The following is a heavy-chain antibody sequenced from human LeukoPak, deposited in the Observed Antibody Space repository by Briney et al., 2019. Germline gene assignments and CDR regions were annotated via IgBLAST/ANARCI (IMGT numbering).Heavy chain of an antibody. J-gene: IGHJ4*02. CDR3: ARDLGFGYFDY. CDR2: IYTTGST. Sequence: PSETLSLTCTVSGGSISSGNYYWSWIRQPAGKGLEWIGRIYTTGSTNFNPSLKSRVTISVHTSKTQFSLKLSSVTAADTAVYYCARDLGFGYFDYWGQGTLVTVSS. CDR1: GGSISSGNYY. D-gene: IGHD3-16*01. V-gene: IGHV4-61*02.